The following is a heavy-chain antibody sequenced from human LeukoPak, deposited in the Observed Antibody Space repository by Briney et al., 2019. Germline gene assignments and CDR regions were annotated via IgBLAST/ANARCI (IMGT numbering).Heavy chain of an antibody. V-gene: IGHV1-69*13. CDR2: IIPIFGTA. Sequence: SVKVSCKASGGTFSSYAISWVRQAPGQGLEWMGGIIPIFGTANYAQKFQGRVTITADESTSTAYMELSSLRSEDTAVYYCARSIYYYDSSGYADCWGQGTLVTVSS. J-gene: IGHJ4*02. D-gene: IGHD3-22*01. CDR1: GGTFSSYA. CDR3: ARSIYYYDSSGYADC.